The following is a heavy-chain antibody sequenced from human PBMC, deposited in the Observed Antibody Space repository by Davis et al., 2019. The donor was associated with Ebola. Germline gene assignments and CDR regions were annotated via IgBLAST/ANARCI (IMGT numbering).Heavy chain of an antibody. V-gene: IGHV1-69*13. Sequence: SVKVSCKASGGTFSSYAISWVRQAPGQGLEWMGGIIPIFGTANYAQKFQGRATITADESTSTAYMELSSLRSEDTAVYYCARGPRELLYYFDYWGQGTLVTVSS. CDR3: ARGPRELLYYFDY. CDR1: GGTFSSYA. J-gene: IGHJ4*02. CDR2: IIPIFGTA. D-gene: IGHD1-26*01.